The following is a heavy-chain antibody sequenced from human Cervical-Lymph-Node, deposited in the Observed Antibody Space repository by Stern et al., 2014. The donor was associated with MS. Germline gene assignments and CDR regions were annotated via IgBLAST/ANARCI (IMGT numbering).Heavy chain of an antibody. Sequence: QVQLVESGPGLVPPSQTLSLTCTVPAGSMTSGGYSWRWVRQPAGQGLELIGYIYYSGGTYYNPSLETRLTISVDSSKNQFSLKLSSVTAADTAVYYCQAWNDYFDCWGQGTLVTVSS. D-gene: IGHD1-1*01. J-gene: IGHJ4*02. CDR3: QAWNDYFDC. CDR1: AGSMTSGGYS. CDR2: IYYSGGT. V-gene: IGHV4-31*03.